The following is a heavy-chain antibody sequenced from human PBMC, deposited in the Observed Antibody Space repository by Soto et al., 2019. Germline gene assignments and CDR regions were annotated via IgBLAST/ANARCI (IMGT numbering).Heavy chain of an antibody. CDR2: IILIFGKA. CDR1: GYTFTSYG. CDR3: ATGEWLRLLEYFQH. J-gene: IGHJ1*01. D-gene: IGHD5-12*01. V-gene: IGHV1-69*13. Sequence: ASVKVSCKASGYTFTSYGINWVRQAPGQRLEWMGGIILIFGKANYAQKFQGRVTITADASTSTAYMELSSLRSEDTAVYYCATGEWLRLLEYFQHWGQGTLVTVSS.